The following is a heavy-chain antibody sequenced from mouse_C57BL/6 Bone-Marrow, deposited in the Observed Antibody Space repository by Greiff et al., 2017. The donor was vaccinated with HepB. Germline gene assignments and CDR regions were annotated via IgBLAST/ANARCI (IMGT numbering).Heavy chain of an antibody. V-gene: IGHV5-17*01. J-gene: IGHJ1*03. CDR2: ISSGSSTI. CDR3: ARGVYDARYFDV. D-gene: IGHD2-3*01. Sequence: EVKLMESGGGLVKPGGSLKLSCAASGFTFSDYGMHWVRQAPEKGLEWVAYISSGSSTIYYADTVKGRFTISRDNAKNTLFLQMTSLRSEDTAMYYCARGVYDARYFDVWGTGTTVTVSS. CDR1: GFTFSDYG.